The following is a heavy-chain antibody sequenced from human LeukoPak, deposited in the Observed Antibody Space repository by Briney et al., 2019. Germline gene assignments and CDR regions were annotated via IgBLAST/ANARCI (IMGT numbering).Heavy chain of an antibody. V-gene: IGHV4-59*01. CDR1: RGSICSYY. Sequence: SGTLSLTRIVSRGSICSYYWSRMRQPPGKGLEWIGYIFYSGSTNYNPSLKSRVTISVDTSKNQFSLGLSSVTAADTAVYYCARGPTRYYFDCWGQGTLVTVSS. J-gene: IGHJ4*02. D-gene: IGHD4-17*01. CDR3: ARGPTRYYFDC. CDR2: IFYSGST.